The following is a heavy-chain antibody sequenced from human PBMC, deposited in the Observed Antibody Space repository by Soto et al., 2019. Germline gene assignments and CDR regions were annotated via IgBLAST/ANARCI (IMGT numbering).Heavy chain of an antibody. Sequence: QTLSLTCAISGDSVSSNSAAWNWIRQSPSRGLEWLGRTYYRSKWYNDYAVSVKSRITINPDTSKNQFALQLNSVTPEDTALYYCARDSYSGYDFLYYYYVMDVWGQGTTVTVSS. CDR1: GDSVSSNSAA. V-gene: IGHV6-1*01. D-gene: IGHD5-12*01. J-gene: IGHJ6*02. CDR2: TYYRSKWYN. CDR3: ARDSYSGYDFLYYYYVMDV.